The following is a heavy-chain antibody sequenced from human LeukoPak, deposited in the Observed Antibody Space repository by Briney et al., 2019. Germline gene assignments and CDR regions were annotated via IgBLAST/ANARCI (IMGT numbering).Heavy chain of an antibody. J-gene: IGHJ5*02. V-gene: IGHV4-34*01. CDR1: GGSFSGYY. CDR2: INHSGST. CDR3: ARGRIAARPRWFDP. D-gene: IGHD6-6*01. Sequence: PSETLSLTCAVYGGSFSGYYWSWIRQPPGKGLEWLGEINHSGSTNYNPSLKSRVTISVDTSKNQFSLKLSSVTAADTAVYYCARGRIAARPRWFDPWGQGTLVTVSS.